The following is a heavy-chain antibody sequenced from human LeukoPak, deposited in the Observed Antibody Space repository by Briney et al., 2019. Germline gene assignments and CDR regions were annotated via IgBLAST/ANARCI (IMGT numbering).Heavy chain of an antibody. D-gene: IGHD3-22*01. CDR2: INVGNGNT. Sequence: ASVKVSCKASGYSFTNHAIHWVRQAPGQRLEWMGWINVGNGNTKYSQMFRGRVTITRDTSANTAYMELSSLRSEDTAVYYCARRDRRHFDYWGQGTLVTVSS. CDR3: ARRDRRHFDY. J-gene: IGHJ4*02. CDR1: GYSFTNHA. V-gene: IGHV1-3*01.